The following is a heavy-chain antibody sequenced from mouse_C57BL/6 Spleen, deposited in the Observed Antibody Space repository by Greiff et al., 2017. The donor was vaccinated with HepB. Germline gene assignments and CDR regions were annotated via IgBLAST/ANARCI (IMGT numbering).Heavy chain of an antibody. Sequence: QVQLQQSGAELVRPGASVTLSCKASGYTFTDYEMHWVKQTPVHGLEWIGAIDPETGGTAYNQKFKGKAILTADKSSSTAYMELRSLTSEDSAVYYCTRWGVTTPYYFDYWGQGTTLTVSS. V-gene: IGHV1-15*01. CDR2: IDPETGGT. D-gene: IGHD2-5*01. J-gene: IGHJ2*01. CDR1: GYTFTDYE. CDR3: TRWGVTTPYYFDY.